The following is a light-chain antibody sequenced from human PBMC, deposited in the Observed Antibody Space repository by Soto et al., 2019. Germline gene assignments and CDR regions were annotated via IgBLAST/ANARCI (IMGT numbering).Light chain of an antibody. J-gene: IGLJ3*02. V-gene: IGLV2-8*01. Sequence: QSALTQPPSASGSPGQSVTISCTGTSTDVGGYNYVSWYQQHPGKAPKLMIYEVSKRPSGVPDRISSSKSGNTASLTVSGLQDEDEADYYCSSYAGSNWVFGGGTKLTVL. CDR2: EVS. CDR1: STDVGGYNY. CDR3: SSYAGSNWV.